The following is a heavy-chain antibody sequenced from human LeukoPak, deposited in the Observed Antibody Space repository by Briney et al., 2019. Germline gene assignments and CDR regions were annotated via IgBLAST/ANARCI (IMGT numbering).Heavy chain of an antibody. J-gene: IGHJ2*01. Sequence: SETLSLTCAVSVCFFRRSNWLGWVRQPPGKGLEWIGEIYHSGSTYYSPSLKGRVTISVDTSKNQFSLKLRSVTAADTAVYYCERLHATGATNPLYWYSDLWGRGTLVTVSS. CDR1: VCFFRRSNW. CDR3: ERLHATGATNPLYWYSDL. V-gene: IGHV4-4*02. D-gene: IGHD2-15*01. CDR2: IYHSGST.